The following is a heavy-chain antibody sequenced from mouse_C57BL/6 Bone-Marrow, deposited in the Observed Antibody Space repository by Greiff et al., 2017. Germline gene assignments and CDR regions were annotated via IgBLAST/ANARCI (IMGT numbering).Heavy chain of an antibody. D-gene: IGHD1-1*01. CDR1: YTFSRRVH. J-gene: IGHJ4*01. Sequence: QVHVKQSGPELARPWASVKISCQAFYTFSRRVHFAIRDTNYWMQWVKQRPGQGLEWIGAIYPGNGDTSYNQKFKGKATLTADKSSSTAYMQLSSRTAEDSAVYYCAWDYGRTSYAMDYGGQGTSVTVSS. CDR2: GQGLEWIG. CDR3: AEDSAVYYCAWDYGRTSYAMDY. V-gene: IGHV1-87*01.